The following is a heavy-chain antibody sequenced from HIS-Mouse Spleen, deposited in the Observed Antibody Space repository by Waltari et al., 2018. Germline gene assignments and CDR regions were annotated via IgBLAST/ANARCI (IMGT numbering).Heavy chain of an antibody. D-gene: IGHD6-19*01. Sequence: QLQLQESGPGLVKPSETLSLTCTVSGGSISSSSYYWGWIRQPPGKGLEWIGSIYYSGVTYYNPALKSRVTISVDTSKNQFSLKLSSVTAADTAVYYCARRRGWFDYWGQGTLVTVSS. V-gene: IGHV4-39*01. CDR1: GGSISSSSYY. J-gene: IGHJ4*02. CDR3: ARRRGWFDY. CDR2: IYYSGVT.